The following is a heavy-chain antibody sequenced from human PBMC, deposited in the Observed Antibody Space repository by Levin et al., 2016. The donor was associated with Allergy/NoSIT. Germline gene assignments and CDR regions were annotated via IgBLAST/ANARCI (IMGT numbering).Heavy chain of an antibody. J-gene: IGHJ4*02. D-gene: IGHD6-19*01. CDR3: ARGQQWLVPTELYYFDY. V-gene: IGHV1-69*05. CDR2: IIPIFGTA. Sequence: WVRQAPGQGLEWMGGIIPIFGTANYAQKFQGRVTMTRDTSTSTVYMELSSLRSEDTAVYYCARGQQWLVPTELYYFDYWGQGTLVTVSS.